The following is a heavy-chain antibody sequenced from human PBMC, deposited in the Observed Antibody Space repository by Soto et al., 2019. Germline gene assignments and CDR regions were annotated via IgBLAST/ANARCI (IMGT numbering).Heavy chain of an antibody. J-gene: IGHJ5*01. CDR1: GYTSADFG. CDR3: VRDQKYFRVNGNWFDS. D-gene: IGHD2-2*01. Sequence: ASVKVCCKASGYTSADFGISWGRQAPGQGLEWLGWVSGNNGAANPAPKFQGRMTMTLDTSTGISYMALRSLRSDDTAIYYCVRDQKYFRVNGNWFDSWGQGTLFTVSS. V-gene: IGHV1-18*04. CDR2: VSGNNGAA.